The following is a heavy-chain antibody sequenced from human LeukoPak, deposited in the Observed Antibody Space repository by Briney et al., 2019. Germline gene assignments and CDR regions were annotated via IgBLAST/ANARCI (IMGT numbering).Heavy chain of an antibody. CDR1: GGSFSGYY. V-gene: IGHV4-59*01. D-gene: IGHD4-11*01. CDR2: IYHTGST. Sequence: SETLSLICAVYGGSFSGYYWSWIRQSPGKGLEWIGYIYHTGSTRFNPSLHGRVSISRDTSKNFFSLRLRSVTAADTAVYFCARGRVSSSTWYSTYYYFFYMDFWGKGTTVTVSS. CDR3: ARGRVSSSTWYSTYYYFFYMDF. J-gene: IGHJ6*03.